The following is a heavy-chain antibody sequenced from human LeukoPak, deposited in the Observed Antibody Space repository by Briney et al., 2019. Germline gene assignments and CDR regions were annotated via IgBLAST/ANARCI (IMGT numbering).Heavy chain of an antibody. CDR3: AKATRGVYSYGYDY. Sequence: GGSLRLSCAASGFTFSSYSMNWVRQAPGKGLEWVSAISGSGGSTYYADSVKGRFTISRDNSKNTLYLQMNSLRAEDTAVYYCAKATRGVYSYGYDYWGQGTLVTVSS. J-gene: IGHJ4*02. V-gene: IGHV3-23*01. CDR1: GFTFSSYS. CDR2: ISGSGGST. D-gene: IGHD5-18*01.